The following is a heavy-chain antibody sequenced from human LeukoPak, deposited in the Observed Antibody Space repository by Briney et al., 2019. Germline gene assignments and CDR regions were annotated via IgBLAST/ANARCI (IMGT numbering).Heavy chain of an antibody. V-gene: IGHV5-51*01. CDR1: GYTFTNYW. D-gene: IGHD5-24*01. Sequence: GESLKISCKGSGYTFTNYWIAWVRQMPGRGLECMGITYPRNSDTRYSPSFQGQVTISADKSVNTAYLQWSSLKASDTAMYYCARHLDGYNPFDYWGQGTLVTASS. J-gene: IGHJ4*02. CDR2: TYPRNSDT. CDR3: ARHLDGYNPFDY.